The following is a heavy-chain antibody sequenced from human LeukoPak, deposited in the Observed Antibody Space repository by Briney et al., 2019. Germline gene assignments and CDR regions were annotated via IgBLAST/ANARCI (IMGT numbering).Heavy chain of an antibody. CDR3: ARPDEDRGYSYGYNY. D-gene: IGHD5-18*01. J-gene: IGHJ4*02. Sequence: SVKVSCKASGYTFTGYYMHWVRQAPGQGLEWMGGIIPIFGTANYAQKFQGRVTITADESTSTAYMELSSLRSEDTAVYYCARPDEDRGYSYGYNYWGQGTLVTVSS. V-gene: IGHV1-69*13. CDR1: GYTFTGYY. CDR2: IIPIFGTA.